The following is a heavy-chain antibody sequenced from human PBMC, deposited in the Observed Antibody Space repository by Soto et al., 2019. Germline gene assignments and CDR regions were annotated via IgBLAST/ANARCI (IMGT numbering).Heavy chain of an antibody. D-gene: IGHD3-22*01. Sequence: KKPLDSVKVSCKASGYTFTGYYMHWVRQAPGQGLEWMGWINPNSGGTNYAQKFQGWVTMTRDTSISTAYMELSRLRSDDTAVYYCAREKILPGYDSSGYFFDYWGQGTLVTVSS. CDR3: AREKILPGYDSSGYFFDY. CDR2: INPNSGGT. V-gene: IGHV1-2*04. J-gene: IGHJ4*02. CDR1: GYTFTGYY.